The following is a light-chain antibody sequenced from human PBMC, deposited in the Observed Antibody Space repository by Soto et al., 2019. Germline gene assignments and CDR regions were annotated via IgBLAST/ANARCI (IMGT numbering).Light chain of an antibody. CDR2: SNN. J-gene: IGLJ3*02. Sequence: QSALTQPPSASGTPGQRVTISCSGSISNIGSNTVNWYQQLPGTAPKLLIYSNNQRPSGVPDRFSGSKSGTSASLAISGLQSEDEADYYCAAWDDSLNGRWVFGGGPKVTVL. CDR1: ISNIGSNT. V-gene: IGLV1-44*01. CDR3: AAWDDSLNGRWV.